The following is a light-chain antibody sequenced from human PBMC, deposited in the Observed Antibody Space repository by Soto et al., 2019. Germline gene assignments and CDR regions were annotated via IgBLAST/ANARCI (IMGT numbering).Light chain of an antibody. CDR2: GNR. Sequence: QSVLTQPPSVSGAPGQRVTLSCTGNSSNLGAGYDAHWYQQLPGAAPKLVIFGNRNRPSGVPERFSGSKSGTSASLAITGLQAEDEADYYCTSYTTSSTLVVFGSGTKVTVL. CDR3: TSYTTSSTLVV. V-gene: IGLV1-40*01. CDR1: SSNLGAGYD. J-gene: IGLJ1*01.